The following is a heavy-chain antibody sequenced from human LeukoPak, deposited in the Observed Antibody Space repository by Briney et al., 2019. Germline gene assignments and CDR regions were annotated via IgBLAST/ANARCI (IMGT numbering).Heavy chain of an antibody. CDR2: IYYSGST. V-gene: IGHV4-59*01. J-gene: IGHJ6*03. Sequence: PSETLSPTCTVSGGSISSYYWSWIRQPPGKGLEWIGYIYYSGSTNYNPSLKSRVTISVDTSKNQFSLKLSSVTAADTAVYYCARVPRTTVTTRSYYYMDVWGKGTTVTISS. CDR1: GGSISSYY. D-gene: IGHD4-17*01. CDR3: ARVPRTTVTTRSYYYMDV.